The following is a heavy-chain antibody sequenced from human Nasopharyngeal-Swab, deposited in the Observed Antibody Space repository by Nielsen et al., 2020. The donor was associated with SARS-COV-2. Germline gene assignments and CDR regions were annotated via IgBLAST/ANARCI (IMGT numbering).Heavy chain of an antibody. D-gene: IGHD2-15*01. CDR3: VRGLAAATYYWFDP. CDR2: MNPNSGNT. Sequence: ASVKVSCKASGYTFTSYDINWVRQATGQGLEWMGWMNPNSGNTGYAQKFQGRVTMTRNTSISTAYMELSSLRSEDTAVYYCVRGLAAATYYWFDPWGQGTLVTVSS. V-gene: IGHV1-8*01. J-gene: IGHJ5*02. CDR1: GYTFTSYD.